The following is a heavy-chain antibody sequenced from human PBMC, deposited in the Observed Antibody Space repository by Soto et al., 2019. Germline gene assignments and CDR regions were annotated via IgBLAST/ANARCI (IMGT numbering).Heavy chain of an antibody. CDR3: VRESISGTGWFDP. J-gene: IGHJ5*02. CDR2: IDSSSVYI. V-gene: IGHV3-21*01. Sequence: PGGSLRLSCAASGFSFSDYSMNWVRQAPGKRLEWVSSIDSSSVYIYYADSLKGRFTISRDNAKNSLYLQMNSLRAEDTAVYYCVRESISGTGWFDPWGQGTLGNVS. CDR1: GFSFSDYS. D-gene: IGHD1-20*01.